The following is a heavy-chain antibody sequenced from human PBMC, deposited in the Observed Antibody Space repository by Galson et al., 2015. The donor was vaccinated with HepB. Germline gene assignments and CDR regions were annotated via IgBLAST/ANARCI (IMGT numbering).Heavy chain of an antibody. Sequence: SVKVSCKASGYTFTGHYIHWVRQAPGQGLEWMGRINPNSGGTNYAQKFQGRVTMTRDTSINTAYIELSRLRSDDTALYYCARRTPESGNYFWFDPWGQGTLVTVSS. D-gene: IGHD3-22*01. CDR1: GYTFTGHY. J-gene: IGHJ5*02. V-gene: IGHV1-2*06. CDR3: ARRTPESGNYFWFDP. CDR2: INPNSGGT.